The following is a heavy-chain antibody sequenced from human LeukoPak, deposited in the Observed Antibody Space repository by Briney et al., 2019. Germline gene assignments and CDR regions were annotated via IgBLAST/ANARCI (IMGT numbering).Heavy chain of an antibody. CDR3: AKVAHYYYGSESYYFFEH. CDR1: GFTFSNYN. D-gene: IGHD3-10*01. V-gene: IGHV3-7*01. Sequence: GGSLRLSCAASGFTFSNYNMNWVRHPPGKGLEWVANIKQDGTEKYYVDSVKGRFTISRDNAKNSLYLQMNSLRVEDTATYYCAKVAHYYYGSESYYFFEHWGQGTPVTASS. CDR2: IKQDGTEK. J-gene: IGHJ4*02.